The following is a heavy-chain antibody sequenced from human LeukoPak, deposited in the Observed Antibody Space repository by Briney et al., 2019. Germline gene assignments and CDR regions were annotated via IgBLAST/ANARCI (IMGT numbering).Heavy chain of an antibody. J-gene: IGHJ4*02. Sequence: SETLSLTCTVSGGSISSGDYYWSWIRQPPGKGLEWIGYIYYSGSTYYNPSLKSRVTISVDTSKNQFSLKLSSVTAADTAVYYCARERGGVWFGELSPFDYWGQGTLVTVS. CDR3: ARERGGVWFGELSPFDY. CDR1: GGSISSGDYY. V-gene: IGHV4-30-4*01. D-gene: IGHD3-10*01. CDR2: IYYSGST.